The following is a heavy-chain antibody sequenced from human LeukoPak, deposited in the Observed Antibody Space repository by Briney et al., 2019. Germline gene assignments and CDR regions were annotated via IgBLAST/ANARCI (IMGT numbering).Heavy chain of an antibody. J-gene: IGHJ4*02. Sequence: KTSETLSLTCTVSGGSISSSSSYWGWIRQPPGKGLEWIGTIYYSGSTYYNPSLKSRVTISVDTSKNQFSLNLSSMTATHPAVYYCARQAKAVVQYIDFDFWGQGTLVTVSS. CDR3: ARQAKAVVQYIDFDF. D-gene: IGHD6-19*01. CDR1: GGSISSSSSY. V-gene: IGHV4-39*01. CDR2: IYYSGST.